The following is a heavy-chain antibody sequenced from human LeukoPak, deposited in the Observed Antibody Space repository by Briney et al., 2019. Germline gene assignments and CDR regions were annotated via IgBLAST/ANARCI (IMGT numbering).Heavy chain of an antibody. J-gene: IGHJ6*03. CDR1: GGSFSGYY. V-gene: IGHV4-34*01. CDR2: INHSGST. CDR3: ARHGDGSGSYYHRGTYYHYYYYMGV. Sequence: SETLSLTCAVYGGSFSGYYWSWIRQPPGKGLEWIGEINHSGSTNYNPSFKSRVTISVDASKNQFSLKLNSVTAADTAVYYCARHGDGSGSYYHRGTYYHYYYYMGVWGKGTTVTISS. D-gene: IGHD3-10*01.